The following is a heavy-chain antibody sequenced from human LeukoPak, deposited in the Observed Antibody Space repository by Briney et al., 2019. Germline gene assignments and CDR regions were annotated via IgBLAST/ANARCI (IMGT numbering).Heavy chain of an antibody. J-gene: IGHJ6*02. Sequence: GGSLRLSCAASGFTFSSYAMSWVRQAPGKGLEWVSAISGSGGSTYYADSVKGRFTISRDNSKNTLYLQMNSLRAEDTAVYYCAKGIELLHYYYGMDVWGQGTTVTVSS. D-gene: IGHD1-26*01. CDR2: ISGSGGST. CDR1: GFTFSSYA. CDR3: AKGIELLHYYYGMDV. V-gene: IGHV3-23*01.